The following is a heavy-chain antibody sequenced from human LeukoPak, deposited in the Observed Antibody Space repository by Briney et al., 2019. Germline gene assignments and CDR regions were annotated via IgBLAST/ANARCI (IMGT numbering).Heavy chain of an antibody. Sequence: PSETLSLTCAVYGGSFSGYYWSWIRQPPGKGLEWIGEINHSGSTNYNPSLKSRVTISVDTSKNQFSLKLSSVTAADTAVYYCATLDYRPPYYYYYMDVWGKGTTVTISS. J-gene: IGHJ6*03. CDR3: ATLDYRPPYYYYYMDV. D-gene: IGHD4-11*01. CDR1: GGSFSGYY. V-gene: IGHV4-34*01. CDR2: INHSGST.